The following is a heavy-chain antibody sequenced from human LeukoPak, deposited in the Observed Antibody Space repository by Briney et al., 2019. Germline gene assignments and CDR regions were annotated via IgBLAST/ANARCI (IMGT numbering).Heavy chain of an antibody. CDR2: IYTSGST. V-gene: IGHV4-4*07. Sequence: PSETLSLTCTVSGGSISSYYWSWIRQPAGKGLEWIGRIYTSGSTNYNPSLKSRVTMSVDTSKNQFSLKLSSVTAADTAVYYCARDKPEYYYGSGSDNDAFDIWGQGTMVTVSS. CDR3: ARDKPEYYYGSGSDNDAFDI. D-gene: IGHD3-10*01. CDR1: GGSISSYY. J-gene: IGHJ3*02.